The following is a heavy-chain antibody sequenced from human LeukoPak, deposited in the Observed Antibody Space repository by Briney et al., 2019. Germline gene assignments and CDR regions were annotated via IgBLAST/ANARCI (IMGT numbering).Heavy chain of an antibody. CDR3: ARSRNDYYYYYGMDV. V-gene: IGHV3-7*01. CDR2: IKQDGSEK. Sequence: GGSLRLSCAASGFTFSSYWMSWVRQAPGKGLEWVANIKQDGSEKYYVDSVKGRFTISRDNAKNSLYLQMNSLRAGDTAVYYCARSRNDYYYYYGMDVWGQGTTVTVSS. CDR1: GFTFSSYW. J-gene: IGHJ6*02.